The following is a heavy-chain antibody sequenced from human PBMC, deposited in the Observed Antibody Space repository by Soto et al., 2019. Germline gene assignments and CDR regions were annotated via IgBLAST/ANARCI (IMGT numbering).Heavy chain of an antibody. J-gene: IGHJ6*02. D-gene: IGHD3-10*01. Sequence: SVKVSCKSSGGTFSSYAISWVRQAPGQGLEWMGGVIPVFGLATYAQKVQGRVTLTADKSTNTAYMEVRSPRSEDTTVYYCARGKSYYGSGKGIYDYYSLDVWGQGTTVTVSS. CDR3: ARGKSYYGSGKGIYDYYSLDV. CDR2: VIPVFGLA. V-gene: IGHV1-69*10. CDR1: GGTFSSYA.